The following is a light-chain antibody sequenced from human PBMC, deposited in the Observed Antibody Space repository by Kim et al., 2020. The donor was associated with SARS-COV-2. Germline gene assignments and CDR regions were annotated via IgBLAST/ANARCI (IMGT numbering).Light chain of an antibody. CDR3: QMWDGDSGLPV. V-gene: IGLV3-21*04. J-gene: IGLJ3*02. Sequence: SYELTQPPSVSVAPGKTATISCVGNNLATKNVHWYQHKPGQAPIMIIYYNNDRPSGIPARFSGFSSGNTATLTINRVEDGDEADYYCQMWDGDSGLPVFGGGTQLTVL. CDR2: YNN. CDR1: NLATKN.